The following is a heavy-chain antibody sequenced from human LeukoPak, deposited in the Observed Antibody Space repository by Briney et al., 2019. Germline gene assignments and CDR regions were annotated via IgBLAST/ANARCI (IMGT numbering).Heavy chain of an antibody. J-gene: IGHJ2*01. CDR1: GYTLTELS. D-gene: IGHD2-21*02. V-gene: IGHV1-24*01. Sequence: ASVKVSCNVSGYTLTELSMHWVRQAPGKGLEWMGGFDPEDGETIYAQKFEGRVTMTEDTSTDTAYMELSSLRSEDTAVYYCATVRYCGGDCYWYFDLWGRGTLVTVCS. CDR2: FDPEDGET. CDR3: ATVRYCGGDCYWYFDL.